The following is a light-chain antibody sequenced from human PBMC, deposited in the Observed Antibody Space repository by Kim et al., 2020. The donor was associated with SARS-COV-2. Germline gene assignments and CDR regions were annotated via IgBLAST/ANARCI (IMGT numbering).Light chain of an antibody. Sequence: SPGERATLSCRASQSVSSYLAWYQQKPGQAPRLLIYDASNRATGIPARFSGSGSGTDFTLTISSLEPEDFAVYYCQQRSNWPSVTFGGGTKVDIK. CDR1: QSVSSY. CDR2: DAS. V-gene: IGKV3-11*01. CDR3: QQRSNWPSVT. J-gene: IGKJ4*01.